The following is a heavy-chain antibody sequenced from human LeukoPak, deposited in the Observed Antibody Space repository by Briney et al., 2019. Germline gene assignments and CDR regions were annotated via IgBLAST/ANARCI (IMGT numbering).Heavy chain of an antibody. CDR2: VSYSGST. CDR1: GGSMSIYY. Sequence: SETLSLTCNVSGGSMSIYYWSWIRQPPGTALEWIGYVSYSGSTNYNPSLKSRVTISVDTSKNQFSLKLSSVTAADTAVYYCARKRGGTAYSWFDPWGQGTLVTVSS. D-gene: IGHD1-1*01. CDR3: ARKRGGTAYSWFDP. V-gene: IGHV4-59*01. J-gene: IGHJ5*02.